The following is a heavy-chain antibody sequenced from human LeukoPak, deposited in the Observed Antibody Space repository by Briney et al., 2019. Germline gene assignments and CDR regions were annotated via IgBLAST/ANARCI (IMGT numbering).Heavy chain of an antibody. J-gene: IGHJ5*02. D-gene: IGHD6-13*01. Sequence: TGGSLRLSCAASGFIFSNYWMNWVRQAPGKGLMWVSRMNSDGSSRTYADSVKGRFTISRDNSKNTLYLQMNSLRAEDTAVYYCAKKFGDGIVAAGLRFDPWGQGTLVTVSS. CDR3: AKKFGDGIVAAGLRFDP. CDR2: MNSDGSSR. CDR1: GFIFSNYW. V-gene: IGHV3-74*01.